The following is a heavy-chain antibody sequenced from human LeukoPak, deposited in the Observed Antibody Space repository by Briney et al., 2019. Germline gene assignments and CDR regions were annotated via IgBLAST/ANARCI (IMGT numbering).Heavy chain of an antibody. CDR2: ISGSGGST. CDR3: AKDEGGSSWYYYFDY. D-gene: IGHD6-13*01. Sequence: GGSLRLSCAASGFTFSSYAMSWVRQAPGKGLEWVSAISGSGGSTYYADSVKGRFTIPRDNSKNTLYLQMNSLRAEDTAVYYCAKDEGGSSWYYYFDYWGQGTLVTVSS. V-gene: IGHV3-23*01. J-gene: IGHJ4*02. CDR1: GFTFSSYA.